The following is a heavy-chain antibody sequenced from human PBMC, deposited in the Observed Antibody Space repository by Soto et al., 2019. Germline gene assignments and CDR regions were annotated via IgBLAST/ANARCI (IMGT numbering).Heavy chain of an antibody. Sequence: GGSLRLSCAASGFTFSSYGMHWVRQAPGKGLEWVAVISYDGSNKYYADSVKGRFTISRDNSKNTLYLQMNSLRAEDTAVYYCAKDAYSYGSTDFAFDYWGQGTLVTVSS. CDR3: AKDAYSYGSTDFAFDY. V-gene: IGHV3-30*18. J-gene: IGHJ4*02. CDR2: ISYDGSNK. D-gene: IGHD5-18*01. CDR1: GFTFSSYG.